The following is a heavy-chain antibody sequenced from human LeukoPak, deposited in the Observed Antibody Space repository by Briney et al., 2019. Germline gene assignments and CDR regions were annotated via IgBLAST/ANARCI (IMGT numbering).Heavy chain of an antibody. CDR3: VRDRLGDYDSSGYYDN. D-gene: IGHD3-22*01. J-gene: IGHJ4*02. V-gene: IGHV3-11*01. CDR2: ISDSGSTI. Sequence: NPGGSLRLSCAASGFTFSDYYMSWLRQAPGKGPEWVSYISDSGSTIYYADSVKGRFTISRDNAKKSLYLQMNSLRAEDTAVYYCVRDRLGDYDSSGYYDNWGQGTLVTVSS. CDR1: GFTFSDYY.